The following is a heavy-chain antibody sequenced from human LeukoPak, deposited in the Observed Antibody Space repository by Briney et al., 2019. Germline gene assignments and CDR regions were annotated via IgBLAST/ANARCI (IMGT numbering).Heavy chain of an antibody. V-gene: IGHV3-30*04. Sequence: PGGSLRLSCAASGFTFSTYPIHWVRQAPGKGLEWVAVIADDGKDKHYVESVKGRFTISRDNSKNTLYLQMSSLRAGDTAVYYCAKAGHYGSGSYYSDYWGRGTLVTVSP. CDR2: IADDGKDK. CDR3: AKAGHYGSGSYYSDY. CDR1: GFTFSTYP. J-gene: IGHJ4*02. D-gene: IGHD3-10*01.